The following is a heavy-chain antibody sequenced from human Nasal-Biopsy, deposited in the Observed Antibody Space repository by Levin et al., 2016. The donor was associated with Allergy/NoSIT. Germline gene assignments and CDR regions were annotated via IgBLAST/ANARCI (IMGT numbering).Heavy chain of an antibody. CDR2: ISYDGSSK. J-gene: IGHJ4*02. D-gene: IGHD3-22*01. CDR3: ARDVGAYSSGLDY. Sequence: GESLKISCVASGFMFSSKGMHWVRQAPGKGLEWVAVISYDGSSKHYAESVKGRFTISRDTSKNTVYVEMNNLRAEDTAVYYCARDVGAYSSGLDYWGQGTLVTVSS. CDR1: GFMFSSKG. V-gene: IGHV3-30*03.